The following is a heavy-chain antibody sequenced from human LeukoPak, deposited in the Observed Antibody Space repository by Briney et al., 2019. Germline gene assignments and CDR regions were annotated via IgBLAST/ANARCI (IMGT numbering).Heavy chain of an antibody. CDR2: IIPIFGTA. V-gene: IGHV1-69*05. Sequence: SVKVSCKASGGTFSSYAISWVRQAPGQGLEWMGRIIPIFGTANYAQKFQGRVTITTDESTSTAYMELSSLRSEDTAVYYCARDHGVVVIANAFDIWGQGTMVTVSS. D-gene: IGHD3-22*01. CDR1: GGTFSSYA. CDR3: ARDHGVVVIANAFDI. J-gene: IGHJ3*02.